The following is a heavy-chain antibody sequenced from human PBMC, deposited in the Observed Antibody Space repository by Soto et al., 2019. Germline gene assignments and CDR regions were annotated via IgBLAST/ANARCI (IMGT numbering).Heavy chain of an antibody. CDR2: IDWDDDK. CDR1: GFSLTTSGVG. J-gene: IGHJ5*02. Sequence: QITLKKSVPTLVKPTQTLTLTCTFSGFSLTTSGVGVGWSRQPPGKALEWPALIDWDDDKRYSPSLKSSLTITMDTSKDQLVRTMTNMQPADTATYFCAHRTTTVPWWFDPWGQGTLGTGAS. CDR3: AHRTTTVPWWFDP. V-gene: IGHV2-5*02. D-gene: IGHD4-17*01.